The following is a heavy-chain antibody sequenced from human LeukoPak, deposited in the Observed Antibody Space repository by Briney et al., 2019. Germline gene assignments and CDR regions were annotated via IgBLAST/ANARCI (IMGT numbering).Heavy chain of an antibody. J-gene: IGHJ4*02. V-gene: IGHV3-23*01. CDR2: ISDSGSDT. CDR3: AKRVPCSSSSVYFDY. Sequence: GGSLRLSCAVPGFTFSSYGMSWVRQAPGKGLEWVSAISDSGSDTYYADSVKGRFTISKDNSKNTLYLRMNSLRADDTAVYYCAKRVPCSSSSVYFDYWGQGTLVTVSS. CDR1: GFTFSSYG. D-gene: IGHD6-6*01.